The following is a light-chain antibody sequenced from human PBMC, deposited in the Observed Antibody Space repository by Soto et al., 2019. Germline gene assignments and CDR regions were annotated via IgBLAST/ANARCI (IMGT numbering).Light chain of an antibody. V-gene: IGKV3-11*01. CDR1: ESVSSY. Sequence: EIVLTQSPATLSLSPGERATLSCRASESVSSYLAWYHQQPGQAPRLLIYDASNRAIGIPARFSGSGSGTDFTLTISSLEPEDFAVYYCQQRSNWPPLTFGGGTKVEIK. CDR3: QQRSNWPPLT. CDR2: DAS. J-gene: IGKJ4*01.